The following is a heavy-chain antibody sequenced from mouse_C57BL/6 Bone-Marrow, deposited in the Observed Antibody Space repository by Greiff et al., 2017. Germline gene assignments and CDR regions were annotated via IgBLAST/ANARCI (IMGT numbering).Heavy chain of an antibody. CDR1: GYAFSSYW. CDR2: LYPGDGDT. Sequence: QVQLQQSGAELVKPGASVKISCKASGYAFSSYWMNWVKQRPGKGLEWIGQLYPGDGDTNYNGKFKGKATLTADKSASTAYMQRSSLTSEDSAVYGCARADGYDGFAYWGQGTLVTVSA. J-gene: IGHJ3*01. D-gene: IGHD2-2*01. CDR3: ARADGYDGFAY. V-gene: IGHV1-80*01.